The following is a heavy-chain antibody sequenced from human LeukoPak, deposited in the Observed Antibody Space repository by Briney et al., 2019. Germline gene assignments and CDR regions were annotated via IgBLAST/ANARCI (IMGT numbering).Heavy chain of an antibody. D-gene: IGHD3-16*02. J-gene: IGHJ5*02. CDR2: IYYSGST. CDR1: GGSISSSSYY. V-gene: IGHV4-39*07. Sequence: SETLSLTCTVSGGSISSSSYYWGWIRQPPGKGLEWIGSIYYSGSTYYNPSLKSRVTISVDTSKNQFSLRLSSVTAADTAVYYCAKNQDYVWGSYRGYNWFDPWGQGTLVTVSS. CDR3: AKNQDYVWGSYRGYNWFDP.